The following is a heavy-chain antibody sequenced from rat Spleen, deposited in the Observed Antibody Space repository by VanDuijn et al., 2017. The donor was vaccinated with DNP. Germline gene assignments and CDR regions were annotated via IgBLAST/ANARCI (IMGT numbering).Heavy chain of an antibody. CDR1: GFTFRDHN. Sequence: EVQLVESGGGLVQPGRSLKLSCAASGFTFRDHNMAWVRQAPGKGLEWVASITNTGGSTYYPDSVKGRFTISRDNAKSTLYLQMNSLRSEDTATYYCTRRGAGDYWGQGVMVTVSS. V-gene: IGHV5-31*01. J-gene: IGHJ2*01. D-gene: IGHD4-3*01. CDR3: TRRGAGDY. CDR2: ITNTGGST.